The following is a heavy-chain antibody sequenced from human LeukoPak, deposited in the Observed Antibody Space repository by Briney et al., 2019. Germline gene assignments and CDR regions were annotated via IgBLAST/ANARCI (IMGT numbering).Heavy chain of an antibody. CDR2: ISWNSGSI. Sequence: GGSLRLSCAASGFTFDDYAMHWVRQAPGKGLEWVSGISWNSGSIGYADSVKGRFTISRDNAKNSLYLQMNSLRAEDTALYYCAKDMEAHYDSSGYYSDAFDIWGQGTMVTVSS. J-gene: IGHJ3*02. D-gene: IGHD3-22*01. CDR3: AKDMEAHYDSSGYYSDAFDI. CDR1: GFTFDDYA. V-gene: IGHV3-9*01.